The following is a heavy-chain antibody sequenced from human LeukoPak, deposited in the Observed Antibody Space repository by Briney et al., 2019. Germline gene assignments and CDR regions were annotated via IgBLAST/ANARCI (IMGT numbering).Heavy chain of an antibody. V-gene: IGHV3-21*01. CDR3: ARDPRFADGESSYMDV. CDR2: ISSSSSYI. Sequence: GGSLRLSCAASGFTFSYYAMSWVRQAPGKGLDWVSSISSSSSYIYYADSVKGRFTISRDNAKNSLYLQMNSLRAEDTAVYYCARDPRFADGESSYMDVWGKGTTVTVSS. J-gene: IGHJ6*03. D-gene: IGHD4-17*01. CDR1: GFTFSYYA.